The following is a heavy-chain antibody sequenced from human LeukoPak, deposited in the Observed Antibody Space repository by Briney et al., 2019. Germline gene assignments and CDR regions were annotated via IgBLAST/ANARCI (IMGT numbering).Heavy chain of an antibody. Sequence: SSETLSLTCTVSGGSISSYYWSWIRQPPGKGLEWIGYIYYSGSTNYNPSLKSRVTISVDTSKNQFSLKLSSVTAADTAVYYCARDALSGGWSSFDPWGQGTLVTVSS. CDR1: GGSISSYY. D-gene: IGHD6-19*01. CDR2: IYYSGST. J-gene: IGHJ5*02. V-gene: IGHV4-59*01. CDR3: ARDALSGGWSSFDP.